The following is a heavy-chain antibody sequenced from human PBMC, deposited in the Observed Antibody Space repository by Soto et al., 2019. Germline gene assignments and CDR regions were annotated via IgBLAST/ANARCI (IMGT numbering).Heavy chain of an antibody. J-gene: IGHJ4*02. Sequence: QVQLQESGPGLVKPSQTLSLTCTVSGGSINSDFYYWTWIRQHPGKGLEWLGYIYYSGSTYYNPSLKSRITMSFAMSMHQFSLKLSSVTAAYTAVYYCARQYHSSGYWFDYWGQGTLVTVSS. D-gene: IGHD3-22*01. CDR3: ARQYHSSGYWFDY. CDR2: IYYSGST. V-gene: IGHV4-31*03. CDR1: GGSINSDFYY.